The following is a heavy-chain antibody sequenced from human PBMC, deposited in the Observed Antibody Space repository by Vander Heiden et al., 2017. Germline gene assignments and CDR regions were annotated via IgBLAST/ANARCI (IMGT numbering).Heavy chain of an antibody. J-gene: IGHJ4*02. CDR2: MNHNSGKT. CDR1: AYTFSSYD. Sequence: QVQLVQSGAGVKNPGPSVKVSCKASAYTFSSYDINWVRQATGQGLEWMGWMNHNSGKTGYAQKFQGRVTMTRNTSISTAYMELSSLRSEDTAVYYCARGGNFDWCNYWGQGTLVTVSS. D-gene: IGHD3-9*01. V-gene: IGHV1-8*01. CDR3: ARGGNFDWCNY.